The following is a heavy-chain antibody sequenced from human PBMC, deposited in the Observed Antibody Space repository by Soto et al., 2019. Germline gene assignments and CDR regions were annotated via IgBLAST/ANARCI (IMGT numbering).Heavy chain of an antibody. CDR2: ISRDGGTK. V-gene: IGHV3-30*03. D-gene: IGHD2-8*02. Sequence: QVQLVESGGGVVQPGRSLRLSCAVSGFTVSTYGMHWVRQAPGKGLEWVAVISRDGGTKYYADSVKGRFTISRDNSRNTLFLERNSLRGDDMAVYYCTGEVASRYWGQGTLVTVSS. J-gene: IGHJ4*02. CDR1: GFTVSTYG. CDR3: TGEVASRY.